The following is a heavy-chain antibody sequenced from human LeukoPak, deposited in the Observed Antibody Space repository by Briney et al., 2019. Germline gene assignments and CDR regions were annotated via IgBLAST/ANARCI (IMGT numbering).Heavy chain of an antibody. CDR3: AKVILTGYKDGVDY. Sequence: AGGSLRLSCAASGFTFSSYWMSWVRQAPGKGLEWVANIKKGGSEKYYVDSVKGRFTISRDNAKTSLYLQMNSLRAEDTAVYYCAKVILTGYKDGVDYWGQGTLVTVSS. V-gene: IGHV3-7*03. D-gene: IGHD3-9*01. CDR1: GFTFSSYW. J-gene: IGHJ4*02. CDR2: IKKGGSEK.